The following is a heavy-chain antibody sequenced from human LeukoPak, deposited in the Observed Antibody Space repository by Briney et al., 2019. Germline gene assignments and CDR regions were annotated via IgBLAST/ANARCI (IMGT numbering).Heavy chain of an antibody. V-gene: IGHV3-7*01. CDR1: GFTFSSYW. Sequence: GGSLRLSCAASGFTFSSYWMSWVRQAPGKGLEWVANIKQDGSEKYYVDSVKGRFTISRDNAKNSLYLQMNSLRAEDTAAYYCARDDSGSGSYYRPDFDYWGQGTLVTDSS. D-gene: IGHD3-10*01. CDR2: IKQDGSEK. J-gene: IGHJ4*02. CDR3: ARDDSGSGSYYRPDFDY.